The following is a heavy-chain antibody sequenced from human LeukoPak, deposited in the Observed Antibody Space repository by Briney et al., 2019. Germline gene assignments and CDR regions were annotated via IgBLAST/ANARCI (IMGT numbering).Heavy chain of an antibody. J-gene: IGHJ4*02. D-gene: IGHD2-2*01. CDR1: GGSFSGYY. CDR3: ARSRDCSSTSCFPGGYFDY. V-gene: IGHV4-34*01. Sequence: SETLSLTCAVYGGSFSGYYWSWIRQPPGKGLEWIGEINHSGSTNYNPSLKSRVTISVDTCKTQFSLKLCCVTAADTAVYYCARSRDCSSTSCFPGGYFDYWGQGTLVTVSS. CDR2: INHSGST.